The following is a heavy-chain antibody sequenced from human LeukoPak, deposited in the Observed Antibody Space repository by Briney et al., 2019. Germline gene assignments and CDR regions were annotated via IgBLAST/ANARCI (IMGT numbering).Heavy chain of an antibody. CDR1: GFTFSSYG. CDR3: AKTAGSGSYYTSKPFDY. J-gene: IGHJ4*02. D-gene: IGHD3-10*01. Sequence: RGTLRLSCAASGFTFSSYGMSWVRQAPGKGLEWVSAISGSGGSTYYADSVKGRFTISRDNSKNTLYLQMNSLRAEDTAVYYCAKTAGSGSYYTSKPFDYWGQGTLVTVSS. CDR2: ISGSGGST. V-gene: IGHV3-23*01.